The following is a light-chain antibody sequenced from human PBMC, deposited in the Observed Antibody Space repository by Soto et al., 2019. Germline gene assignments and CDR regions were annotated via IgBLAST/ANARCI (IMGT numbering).Light chain of an antibody. J-gene: IGKJ1*01. Sequence: EIVLTQSPATLSLSPGERATLSCRASQSVRNYLAWYQQKPGQAPRLLVYGATTRATDAPAKFRGRGSGTEFSLTISSLQSEDSATYYCQQYRSWPRTFGQGSKVEI. V-gene: IGKV3-15*01. CDR3: QQYRSWPRT. CDR1: QSVRNY. CDR2: GAT.